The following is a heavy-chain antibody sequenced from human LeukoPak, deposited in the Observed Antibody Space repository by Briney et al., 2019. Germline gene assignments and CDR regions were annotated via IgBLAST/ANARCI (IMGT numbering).Heavy chain of an antibody. CDR2: IIPIFGTA. J-gene: IGHJ4*02. CDR1: GGTLSSYA. Sequence: SVKVSCKASGGTLSSYAISWVRQAPGQGLEWMGGIIPIFGTANYAQKFQGRVTITADESTSTAYMELSSLRSEDTAVYYCAVGGRLRHFDYWGQGTLVTVSS. D-gene: IGHD1-26*01. V-gene: IGHV1-69*01. CDR3: AVGGRLRHFDY.